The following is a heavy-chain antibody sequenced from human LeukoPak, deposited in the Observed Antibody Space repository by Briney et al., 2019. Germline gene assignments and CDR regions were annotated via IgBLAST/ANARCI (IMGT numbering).Heavy chain of an antibody. CDR2: ISSNGDNT. Sequence: PGGSLRLSCSASGFPFNTYAIHWVRQAPGKGLEYVAGISSNGDNTDFADSAKGRFTISRDNSKSTLFLQMNSLRAEDTAVYYCARVRGSAAAGFDYWGQGTLVTVSS. V-gene: IGHV3-64*04. CDR1: GFPFNTYA. J-gene: IGHJ4*02. CDR3: ARVRGSAAAGFDY. D-gene: IGHD6-13*01.